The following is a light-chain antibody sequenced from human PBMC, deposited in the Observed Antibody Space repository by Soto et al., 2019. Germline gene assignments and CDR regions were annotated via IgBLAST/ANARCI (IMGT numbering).Light chain of an antibody. CDR1: SSDVGGYNY. CDR3: SSYTSRSTLVV. V-gene: IGLV2-14*01. CDR2: DVS. J-gene: IGLJ2*01. Sequence: QSALTQPASVSGSSVQSITISCTGTSSDVGGYNYVSWYQQHPGKAPKLMIYDVSNRPSGVSNGFSGSKSGNTASLTISGLQAEDEADYYFSSYTSRSTLVVFGGGTKLTVL.